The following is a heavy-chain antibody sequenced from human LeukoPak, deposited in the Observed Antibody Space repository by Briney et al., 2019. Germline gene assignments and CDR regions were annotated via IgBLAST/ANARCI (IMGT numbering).Heavy chain of an antibody. CDR2: IYYSGST. J-gene: IGHJ5*02. D-gene: IGHD2-2*01. Sequence: SETLSLTCTVSGGSISSYYWSWIRQPPGKGLEWIGYIYYSGSTNYNPSLKSRVTISVDTSKNQFSLKLSSVTAADTAVYYCARTGLVPAAMYWFDPWGQGTLVTVSS. V-gene: IGHV4-59*01. CDR3: ARTGLVPAAMYWFDP. CDR1: GGSISSYY.